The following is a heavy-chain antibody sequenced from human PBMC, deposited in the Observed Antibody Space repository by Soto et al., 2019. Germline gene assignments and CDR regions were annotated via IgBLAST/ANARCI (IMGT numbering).Heavy chain of an antibody. CDR2: VNXXGXX. D-gene: IGHD6-19*01. Sequence: ETLSLTCAVYGGSFSGYFWNWIRQTPGKGLEXIGXVNXXGXXXXXPXXXSRVTISLDMSKNQISLKLKSVTAADTAVYYCARGGSSDWQVAFDFWGQGTMVTVSS. CDR3: ARGGSSDWQVAFDF. J-gene: IGHJ3*01. CDR1: GGSFSGYF. V-gene: IGHV4-34*01.